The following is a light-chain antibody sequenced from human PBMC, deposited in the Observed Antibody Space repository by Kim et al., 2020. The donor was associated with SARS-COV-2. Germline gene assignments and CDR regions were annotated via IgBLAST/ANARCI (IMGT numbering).Light chain of an antibody. V-gene: IGKV1-5*03. CDR3: QQYESSPWT. Sequence: ASVGDKVTITCQASQDSTTHLAWYQQKAGRATKLLIYNASILESGVPSRFSGSGSGTDFNLSSSSLQPDDFASYYYQQYESSPWTFGRGTKVDIK. CDR2: NAS. CDR1: QDSTTH. J-gene: IGKJ1*01.